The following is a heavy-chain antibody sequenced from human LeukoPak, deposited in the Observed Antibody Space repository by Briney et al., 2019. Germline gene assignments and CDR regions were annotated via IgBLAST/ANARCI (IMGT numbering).Heavy chain of an antibody. D-gene: IGHD3-16*02. CDR1: GFTFSSYG. CDR2: IGNDENNK. J-gene: IGHJ4*02. V-gene: IGHV3-30*02. Sequence: PGGSLRLSCAASGFTFSSYGIHWVRQARGTGLEWVAFIGNDENNKKFGDPVKGRFTISRDNSKSTVYLQMNSLRVEDTAVYYCAKDDYRYVDYWGQGTLVIVSS. CDR3: AKDDYRYVDY.